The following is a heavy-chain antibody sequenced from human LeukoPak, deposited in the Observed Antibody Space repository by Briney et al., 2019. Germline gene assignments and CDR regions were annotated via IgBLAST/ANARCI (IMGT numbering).Heavy chain of an antibody. V-gene: IGHV3-23*01. CDR1: GFTFSSYA. CDR2: ISGSGGST. Sequence: GGSLRLSCAASGFTFSSYAMSWVRQAPGKGLEWVSAISGSGGSTYYADSVKGRFTISRDNSKNTLYLRMNSLRAEDTAVYYCAKVRPYDSSGYYPNYFDYWGQGTLVTVSS. D-gene: IGHD3-22*01. J-gene: IGHJ4*02. CDR3: AKVRPYDSSGYYPNYFDY.